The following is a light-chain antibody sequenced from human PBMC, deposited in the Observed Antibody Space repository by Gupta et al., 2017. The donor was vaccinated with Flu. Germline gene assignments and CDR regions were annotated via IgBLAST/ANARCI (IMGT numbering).Light chain of an antibody. J-gene: IGKJ1*01. CDR1: QSVSSSY. CDR3: QQYGSSPRT. CDR2: GAS. V-gene: IGKV3-20*01. Sequence: IVLTQSPGTLSLSPGERATLSCRASQSVSSSYLAWYQQKPGQAPRLLIYGASSRATGIPDRFSGSGSGTDFTLTISRLEPEDFAVYYCQQYGSSPRTFGQGTXVEIK.